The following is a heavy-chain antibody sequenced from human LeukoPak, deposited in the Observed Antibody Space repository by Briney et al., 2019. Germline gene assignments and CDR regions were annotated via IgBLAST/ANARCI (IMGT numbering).Heavy chain of an antibody. V-gene: IGHV3-30*04. J-gene: IGHJ4*02. CDR3: AIGQTGNFDY. Sequence: GGSLRLSCAASGFTFRNYVIDWVRQAPGKGLEWVAVISYDGSKTYYADSVKGRFTISRDDSKNTLYLQMNSLRAEDTAVYYCAIGQTGNFDYWGQGTLVTVSS. CDR1: GFTFRNYV. D-gene: IGHD1-1*01. CDR2: ISYDGSKT.